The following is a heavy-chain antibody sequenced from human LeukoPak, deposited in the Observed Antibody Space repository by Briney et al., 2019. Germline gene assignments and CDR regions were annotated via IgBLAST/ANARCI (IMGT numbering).Heavy chain of an antibody. CDR3: AKDCTSCYRGMDV. CDR2: INSDGSST. Sequence: GGSLRLSCAASGFTFSSYWMHWVRQAPGKGLVWVSRINSDGSSTSYADSVKGRFTISRDNAKNTLYLQMNSLRAEDTAVYYCAKDCTSCYRGMDVWGQGTTVTVSS. CDR1: GFTFSSYW. V-gene: IGHV3-74*01. D-gene: IGHD2-2*01. J-gene: IGHJ6*02.